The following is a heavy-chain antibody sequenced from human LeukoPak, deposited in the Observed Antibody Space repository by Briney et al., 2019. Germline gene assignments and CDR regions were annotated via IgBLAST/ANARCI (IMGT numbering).Heavy chain of an antibody. CDR3: ARERDTSWIQLSSYYYYYMDV. Sequence: PGGSLRLSCAASGFTFSSYEMNWVRQAPGKGLEWVSYISSSGSTIYYADSVKGRFTISRDNAKNSLYLQMNSLRAEDTAVYYCARERDTSWIQLSSYYYYYMDVWGKGTTVTVSS. CDR1: GFTFSSYE. D-gene: IGHD5-18*01. J-gene: IGHJ6*03. CDR2: ISSSGSTI. V-gene: IGHV3-48*03.